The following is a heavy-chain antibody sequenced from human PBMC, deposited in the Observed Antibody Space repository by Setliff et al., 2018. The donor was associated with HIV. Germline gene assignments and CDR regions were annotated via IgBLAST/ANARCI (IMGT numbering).Heavy chain of an antibody. CDR2: IYYSGST. V-gene: IGHV4-39*01. CDR1: GDSIGSSSYY. J-gene: IGHJ6*03. Sequence: PSETLSLTCTVSGDSIGSSSYYWAWIRQPPGKGLEWIGNIYYSGSTYYNPSLKTRVTISVDGSKNQFSLKLSSVTAADTAVYYCARHGAFYYYYYMDVWGKGTTVTVSS. CDR3: ARHGAFYYYYYMDV.